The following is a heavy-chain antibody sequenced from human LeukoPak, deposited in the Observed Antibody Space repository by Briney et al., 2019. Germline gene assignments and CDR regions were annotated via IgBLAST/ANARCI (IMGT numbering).Heavy chain of an antibody. V-gene: IGHV4-30-4*08. J-gene: IGHJ6*02. CDR2: IYYSGST. CDR1: GGSISSGGYY. CDR3: ARAGPPAYYYYYGMDV. Sequence: PSETLSLTCTVSGGSISSGGYYWSWIRQHPGKGLEWIGYIYYSGSTYYNPSLKSRVTISVDTSKNQFSLKLSSVTAADTAVYYCARAGPPAYYYYYGMDVWGQGTTVTVSS.